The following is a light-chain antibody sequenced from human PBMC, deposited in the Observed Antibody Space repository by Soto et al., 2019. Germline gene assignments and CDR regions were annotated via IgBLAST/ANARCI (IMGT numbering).Light chain of an antibody. CDR2: KAS. J-gene: IGKJ1*01. Sequence: DIQMTQSPSTLSAFLGDRVTITCRASQSISNWLAWYQQKPGKAPKLLIYKASSLESGVPSRFSGSGSGTEFTLTVSSLQSDDFATYYCQQYNSYSWTFGQGTKVDIK. CDR1: QSISNW. V-gene: IGKV1-5*03. CDR3: QQYNSYSWT.